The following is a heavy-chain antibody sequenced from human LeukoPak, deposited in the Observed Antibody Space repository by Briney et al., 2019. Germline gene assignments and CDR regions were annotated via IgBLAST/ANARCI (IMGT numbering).Heavy chain of an antibody. J-gene: IGHJ4*02. CDR3: ATPGLWFGALFPLWD. Sequence: SETLSLTCTVSGGSISSSSYYWGCIRQPAGKGLEWIGSIYYSGSTYYNPSLKSRVTISVDTSKNQFSLKLSSVTAADTAVYCCATPGLWFGALFPLWDWDQGTLVTVSS. V-gene: IGHV4-39*01. D-gene: IGHD3-10*01. CDR1: GGSISSSSYY. CDR2: IYYSGST.